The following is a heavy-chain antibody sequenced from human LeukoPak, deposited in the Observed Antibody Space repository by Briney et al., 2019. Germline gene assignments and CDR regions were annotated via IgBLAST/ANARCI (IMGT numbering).Heavy chain of an antibody. V-gene: IGHV1-69*06. CDR3: ARGSRYFDWLFCY. Sequence: GASVKVSCKASGGTFSSYAISWVRQAPGQGLEWMGGIIPIFGTANYAQKFQGRVTITADKSTSTAYMELSSLRSGDTAVYYCARGSRYFDWLFCYWGQGTLVTVSS. J-gene: IGHJ4*02. D-gene: IGHD3-9*01. CDR2: IIPIFGTA. CDR1: GGTFSSYA.